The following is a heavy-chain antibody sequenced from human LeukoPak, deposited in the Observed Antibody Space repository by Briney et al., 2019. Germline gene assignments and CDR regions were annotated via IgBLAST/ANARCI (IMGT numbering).Heavy chain of an antibody. Sequence: GGSLRLSCAASGFTFSDYYMSWIRQAPGKGLEWVSYISNSGSTIYYADSVKGRFTISRDNAKNSPYLQMNSLRAEDTAVYYCARDQRPYNWFDPWGQGTLVTVSS. J-gene: IGHJ5*02. V-gene: IGHV3-11*01. CDR2: ISNSGSTI. CDR1: GFTFSDYY. CDR3: ARDQRPYNWFDP.